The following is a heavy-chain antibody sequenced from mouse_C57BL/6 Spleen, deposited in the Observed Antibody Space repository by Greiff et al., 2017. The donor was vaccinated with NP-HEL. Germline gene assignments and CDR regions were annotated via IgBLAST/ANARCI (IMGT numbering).Heavy chain of an antibody. J-gene: IGHJ2*01. V-gene: IGHV1-7*01. Sequence: VQRVESGAELAKPGASVKLSCKASGYTFTSYWMHWVKQRPGQGLEWIGYINPSSGYTKYNQKFKDKATLTADKSSSTAYLELSSLTYEDSSVYYCASEGRYSYFDYWGQGTTLTVSS. D-gene: IGHD2-12*01. CDR1: GYTFTSYW. CDR2: INPSSGYT. CDR3: ASEGRYSYFDY.